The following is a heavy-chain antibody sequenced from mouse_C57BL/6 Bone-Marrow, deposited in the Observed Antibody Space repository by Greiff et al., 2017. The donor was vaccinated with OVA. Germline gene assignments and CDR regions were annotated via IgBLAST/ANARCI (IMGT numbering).Heavy chain of an antibody. CDR3: ARSLAY. CDR2: ISDGGSYP. V-gene: IGHV5-4*01. J-gene: IGHJ2*01. Sequence: EVQVVESGGGLVKPGGSLKLSCAASGFTFSSYAMSWVRQTPEKRLAWVATISDGGSYPYYPDTVQGRFSISKDNAKNNLYLQMSQLKAEDTAMYYCARSLAYWGQGTTLTVSS. CDR1: GFTFSSYA.